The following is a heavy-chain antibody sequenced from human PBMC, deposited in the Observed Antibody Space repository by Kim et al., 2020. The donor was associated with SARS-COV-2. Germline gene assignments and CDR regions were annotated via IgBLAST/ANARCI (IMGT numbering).Heavy chain of an antibody. D-gene: IGHD4-17*01. J-gene: IGHJ5*02. CDR2: IYYSGST. V-gene: IGHV4-39*07. Sequence: SETLSLTCTVSGGSISSSSYYWGWIRQPPGKGLEWIGSIYYSGSTYYNPSLKSRVTISVDTSKNQFSLKLSSVTAADTAVYYCARDGIGAYGDYRFDPWGQGTLVTVSS. CDR3: ARDGIGAYGDYRFDP. CDR1: GGSISSSSYY.